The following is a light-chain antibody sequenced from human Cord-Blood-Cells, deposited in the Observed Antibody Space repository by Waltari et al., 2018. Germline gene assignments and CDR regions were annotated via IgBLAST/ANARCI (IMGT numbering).Light chain of an antibody. Sequence: DIQLTQFPSSLSASVGEIVPITCQASQDISNYLNWYQQKPGKAPKLLIYDASNLETGVPSRFSGSGSGTDFTFTISSLQPEDIATYYCQQYDNLLFTFGPGTKVDIK. CDR3: QQYDNLLFT. V-gene: IGKV1-33*01. CDR2: DAS. CDR1: QDISNY. J-gene: IGKJ3*01.